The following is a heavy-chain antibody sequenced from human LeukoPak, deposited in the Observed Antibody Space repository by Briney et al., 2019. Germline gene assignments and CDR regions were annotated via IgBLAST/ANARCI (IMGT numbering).Heavy chain of an antibody. V-gene: IGHV4-34*01. CDR3: ARGVNWNPRRRAKYYYYMDV. CDR1: GGSFSGYY. CDR2: INHSRST. Sequence: SETLSLTCAVYGGSFSGYYWSWIRQPPGKGLEWIEEINHSRSTNYNPSLKSRVTISVDTSKNQFSLKLSSVTAADTAVYYCARGVNWNPRRRAKYYYYMDVWGKGTTVTVSS. D-gene: IGHD1-20*01. J-gene: IGHJ6*03.